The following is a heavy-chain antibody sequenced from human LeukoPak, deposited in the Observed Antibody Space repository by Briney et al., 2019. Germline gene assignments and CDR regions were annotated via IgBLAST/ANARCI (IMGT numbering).Heavy chain of an antibody. CDR3: ARRSISSGGSFDY. V-gene: IGHV1-8*03. J-gene: IGHJ4*02. CDR2: MNPNSGNT. Sequence: ASLKVSCKASGYTFTSYDINWVRQATGQGLEWMGWMNPNSGNTGYAQKFQGRVTITRNTSISTAYMELSSLRSEGTAVYYCARRSISSGGSFDYWGQGTLVTVSS. CDR1: GYTFTSYD. D-gene: IGHD3-22*01.